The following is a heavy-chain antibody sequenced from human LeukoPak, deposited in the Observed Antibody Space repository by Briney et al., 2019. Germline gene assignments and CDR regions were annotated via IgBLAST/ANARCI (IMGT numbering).Heavy chain of an antibody. CDR1: GDSVSSNGAA. Sequence: SQTLSLTCAISGDSVSSNGAAWNWIRQSPSRGLEWLGRTYYRSKWYNDYAVSVKSRITINPDTSKNQFSLQLNSVTPEDTAVYYCAREGTDLLWFGELLYYFDYWGQGTLVTVSS. CDR2: TYYRSKWYN. CDR3: AREGTDLLWFGELLYYFDY. J-gene: IGHJ4*02. D-gene: IGHD3-10*01. V-gene: IGHV6-1*01.